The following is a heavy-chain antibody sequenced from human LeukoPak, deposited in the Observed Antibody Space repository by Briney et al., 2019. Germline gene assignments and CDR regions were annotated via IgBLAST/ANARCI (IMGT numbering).Heavy chain of an antibody. Sequence: PSETLSLTCTVSRGSISSYYWSWIRQPPGKGLEWIGYIYYSGSTNYNPSLKSRVTISVDTSKNQFSLKLNSVTAADTAVYYCARVGRGYSYGPFDSWGQGTLVTVSS. J-gene: IGHJ4*02. D-gene: IGHD5-18*01. CDR1: RGSISSYY. CDR2: IYYSGST. V-gene: IGHV4-59*01. CDR3: ARVGRGYSYGPFDS.